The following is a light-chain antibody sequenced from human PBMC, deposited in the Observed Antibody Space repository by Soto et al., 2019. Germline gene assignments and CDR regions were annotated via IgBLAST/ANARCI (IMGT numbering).Light chain of an antibody. J-gene: IGLJ1*01. CDR1: SSDVGSYNR. CDR3: SSYTSRSTYV. V-gene: IGLV2-18*02. Sequence: QSVLTQPPSVSGSPGQSVTISCTGTSSDVGSYNRVSWYQQPPGTAPKVMIYDVSNRPSGVPDRFSGSKSGNTASLTISGLQAEDESDYYCSSYTSRSTYVFGTGTKVTV. CDR2: DVS.